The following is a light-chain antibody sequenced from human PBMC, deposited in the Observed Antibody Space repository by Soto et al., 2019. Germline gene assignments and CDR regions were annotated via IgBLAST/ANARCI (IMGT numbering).Light chain of an antibody. CDR3: QQYNTYWT. Sequence: DIQMTHSPSTLSASVVYRVRSTGRASQSISSWLAWYQQKPGKAPKLLIYKASSLESGVPSRFSGSGSGTEFTLTLSSLQPDDFATYYCQQYNTYWTFGQGTKVDIK. J-gene: IGKJ1*01. CDR1: QSISSW. CDR2: KAS. V-gene: IGKV1-5*03.